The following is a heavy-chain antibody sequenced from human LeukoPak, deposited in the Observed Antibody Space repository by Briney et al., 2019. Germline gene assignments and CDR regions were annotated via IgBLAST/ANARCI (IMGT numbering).Heavy chain of an antibody. J-gene: IGHJ4*02. D-gene: IGHD6-19*01. Sequence: GGSLRLSCAASGFTFSSYWMSWVRQAPGKGLEWVANIKQDGSEKYYVDSVKGRFTISRDNAKNSLYLQMNSLRAEDTAVYYCAKDLEQWLASNFDYWGQGTLVTVSS. CDR2: IKQDGSEK. CDR3: AKDLEQWLASNFDY. V-gene: IGHV3-7*01. CDR1: GFTFSSYW.